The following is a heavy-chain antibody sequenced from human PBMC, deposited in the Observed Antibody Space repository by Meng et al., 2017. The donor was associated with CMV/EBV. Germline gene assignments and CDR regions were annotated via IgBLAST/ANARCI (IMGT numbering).Heavy chain of an antibody. Sequence: GGSLRLSCAASGFTFSSYDMHWVCQATGKGLEWVSAIGTAGDTYYPGSVKGRFTISRENAKNSLYLQMNSLRAGDTAVYYCARGGPLRGFDIWGQGTMVTVSS. CDR1: GFTFSSYD. D-gene: IGHD3-16*01. V-gene: IGHV3-13*01. CDR2: IGTAGDT. CDR3: ARGGPLRGFDI. J-gene: IGHJ3*02.